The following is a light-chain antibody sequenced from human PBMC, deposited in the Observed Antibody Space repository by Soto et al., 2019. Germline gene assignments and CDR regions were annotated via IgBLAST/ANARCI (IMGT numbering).Light chain of an antibody. J-gene: IGLJ3*02. CDR3: AAWDDSLNARGV. CDR2: NDN. Sequence: QSVLTQPPSASGTPGQRVTISWSGSRANIGSNAVSWYQQLPGTAPKLLIYNDNQRPSGVPDRFSASKSGTSASLAISGLQSEDEADYYCAAWDDSLNARGVFGGGTKLTVL. CDR1: RANIGSNA. V-gene: IGLV1-44*01.